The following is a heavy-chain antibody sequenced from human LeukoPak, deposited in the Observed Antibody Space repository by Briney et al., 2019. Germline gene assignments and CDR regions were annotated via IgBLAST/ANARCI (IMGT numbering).Heavy chain of an antibody. J-gene: IGHJ3*02. D-gene: IGHD2-15*01. CDR1: GGPIRDYY. Sequence: SETLSLTCTVSGGPIRDYYWSWIRQPPGKGLEWIGYVYYTGSTNYNPSLKSRLTISVDMSKNQFSLKLSSVTAADTAVYYCARHIVVVLAAQDAFDIWGQGIMVTVSS. V-gene: IGHV4-59*08. CDR2: VYYTGST. CDR3: ARHIVVVLAAQDAFDI.